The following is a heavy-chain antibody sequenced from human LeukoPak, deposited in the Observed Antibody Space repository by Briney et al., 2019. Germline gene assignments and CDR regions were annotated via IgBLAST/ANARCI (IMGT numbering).Heavy chain of an antibody. CDR1: GFTFSSYE. D-gene: IGHD3-10*02. CDR2: ISSSGSTI. V-gene: IGHV3-48*03. CDR3: AELGITMIGGV. J-gene: IGHJ6*04. Sequence: GGSLRLSCAASGFTFSSYEMNWVRQAPRKGLEWVSYISSSGSTIYYADSVKGRFAISRDNAKNSLYLQMNSLRAEDTAVYYCAELGITMIGGVWGKGTTVTISS.